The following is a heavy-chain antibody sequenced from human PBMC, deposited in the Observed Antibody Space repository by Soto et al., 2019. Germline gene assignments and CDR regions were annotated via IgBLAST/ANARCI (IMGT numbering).Heavy chain of an antibody. CDR1: GGSISSGDYY. Sequence: PSETLSLTCTVSGGSISSGDYYWSWIRQPPGKGLEWIGYIYYSGGTYYNPSLKSRVTISVDTSKNQFSLKLSSVTAADTAVYYCASAIDTEYAFPVTPPIIYDYWGQGTLVTVSS. CDR2: IYYSGGT. D-gene: IGHD4-17*01. CDR3: ASAIDTEYAFPVTPPIIYDY. V-gene: IGHV4-30-4*01. J-gene: IGHJ4*02.